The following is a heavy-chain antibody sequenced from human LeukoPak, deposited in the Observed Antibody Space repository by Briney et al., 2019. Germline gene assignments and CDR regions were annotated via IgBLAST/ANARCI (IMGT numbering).Heavy chain of an antibody. D-gene: IGHD6-19*01. CDR2: MNPNSGNT. J-gene: IGHJ4*02. CDR3: ARRSTLYSSGWFYFDY. CDR1: GYTFTSYD. V-gene: IGHV1-8*01. Sequence: ASVKVSCKSSGYTFTSYDINWVRQATGQGLEWMGWMNPNSGNTGYAQKFQGRVTMTRNTSISTAYMELSSLRSEDTAVYYCARRSTLYSSGWFYFDYWGQGTLVTVSS.